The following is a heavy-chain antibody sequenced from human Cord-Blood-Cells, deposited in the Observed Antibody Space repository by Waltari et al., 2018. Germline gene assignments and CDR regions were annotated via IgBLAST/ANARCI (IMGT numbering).Heavy chain of an antibody. CDR1: GYSIRSGYY. V-gene: IGHV4-38-2*02. CDR3: ARDVAYYYDSSGYYYFDY. D-gene: IGHD3-22*01. CDR2: IYHSGST. J-gene: IGHJ4*02. Sequence: QVQLQESGPGLVQPSETLSLTCAVSGYSIRSGYYWGWIRQPPGKGLEWIGSIYHSGSTYYNPSLKSRVTISVDTSKNQFSLKLSSVTAADTAVYYCARDVAYYYDSSGYYYFDYWGQGTLVTVSS.